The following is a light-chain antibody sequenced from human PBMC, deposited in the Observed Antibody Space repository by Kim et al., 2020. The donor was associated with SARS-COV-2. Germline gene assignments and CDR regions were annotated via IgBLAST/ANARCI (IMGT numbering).Light chain of an antibody. Sequence: GHRVTISWSGSSSNIGSNTVNWYQQHPGTAPKLLIYSNNQRPSGVPDRFSGSKSGTTASLAISGLKPEDEADYYCAAWDDSLKGRVFGGGTQLTVL. V-gene: IGLV1-44*01. J-gene: IGLJ3*02. CDR2: SNN. CDR3: AAWDDSLKGRV. CDR1: SSNIGSNT.